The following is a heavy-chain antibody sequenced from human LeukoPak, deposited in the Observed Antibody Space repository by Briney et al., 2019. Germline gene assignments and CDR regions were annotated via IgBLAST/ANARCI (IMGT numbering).Heavy chain of an antibody. V-gene: IGHV4-4*02. J-gene: IGHJ6*02. Sequence: SETLSLTCAVSGGSISSTNWWSWVRQVPGRGLEWIGEIYYSGSTNYNPSLRSRVSISIDRSKNHFSLTVSSVTAADTAVYYCARGIAATDVWGHGTTVIVSS. CDR3: ARGIAATDV. CDR2: IYYSGST. CDR1: GGSISSTNW. D-gene: IGHD2-15*01.